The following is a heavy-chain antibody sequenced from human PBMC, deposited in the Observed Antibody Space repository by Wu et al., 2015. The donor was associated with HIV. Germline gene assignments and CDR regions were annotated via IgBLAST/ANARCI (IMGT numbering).Heavy chain of an antibody. CDR3: ARGWVEGVRRSFDY. CDR2: IIPNSGGT. Sequence: QVQLVQSGAEVKKPGSSVEVSCKASGGTFSSYAISWVRQAPGQGLEWMGGIIPNSGGTNYAQKFQGRVTMTRDTSISTAYMDLSRLRSDDTAVYYCARGWVEGVRRSFDYVGPGNPGPPSP. J-gene: IGHJ4*02. D-gene: IGHD1-1*01. V-gene: IGHV1-2*02. CDR1: GGTFSSYA.